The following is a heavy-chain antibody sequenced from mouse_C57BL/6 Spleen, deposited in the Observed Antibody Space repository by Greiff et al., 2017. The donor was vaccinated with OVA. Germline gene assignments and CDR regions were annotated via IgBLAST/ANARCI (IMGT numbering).Heavy chain of an antibody. D-gene: IGHD2-1*01. Sequence: QVQLQQPGAELVMPGASVKLSCKASGYTFTSYWMHWVKQRPGQGLEWIGEIDPSDSYTNYNQKFKGKSTLTVDKSSSTAYMQLSSRTSEDSAVYYCARSLYGNYPAWFAYWGQGTLVTVSA. CDR2: IDPSDSYT. V-gene: IGHV1-69*01. J-gene: IGHJ3*01. CDR1: GYTFTSYW. CDR3: ARSLYGNYPAWFAY.